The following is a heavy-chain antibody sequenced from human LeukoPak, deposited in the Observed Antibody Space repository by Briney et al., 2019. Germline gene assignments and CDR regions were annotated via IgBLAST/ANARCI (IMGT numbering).Heavy chain of an antibody. CDR3: ARVLSRYYLDL. D-gene: IGHD1-26*01. CDR2: IYYSGST. V-gene: IGHV4-59*13. Sequence: PSETLSLTCIVFGGSFSSYYLSWIRQPPGKGLEWIAYIYYSGSTNYNPSLKSRETISLDTSKNQFSLKLCSVTAPDTDLYYCARVLSRYYLDLWRQGTMVTVSS. CDR1: GGSFSSYY. J-gene: IGHJ3*01.